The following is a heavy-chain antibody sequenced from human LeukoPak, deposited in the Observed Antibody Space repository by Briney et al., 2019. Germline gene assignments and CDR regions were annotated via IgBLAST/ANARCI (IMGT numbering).Heavy chain of an antibody. CDR1: GFTFSSYG. CDR3: AKDQLNRFCSGGSCSVTHDY. D-gene: IGHD2-15*01. CDR2: ISYDGGNK. J-gene: IGHJ4*02. V-gene: IGHV3-30*18. Sequence: GGSLRLSCAASGFTFSSYGMHWVRQAPGKGLEWVAVISYDGGNKYYADSVRGRFTISRDNSKNTLYLQMNSLRAEDTAVYYCAKDQLNRFCSGGSCSVTHDYWGQGTLVTVSS.